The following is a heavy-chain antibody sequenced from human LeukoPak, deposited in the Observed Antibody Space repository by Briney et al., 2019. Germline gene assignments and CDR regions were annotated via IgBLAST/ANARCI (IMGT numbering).Heavy chain of an antibody. V-gene: IGHV1-2*02. Sequence: GASVKVSCKASGYTFTGYYMHWVRQAPGQGLEWMGWINPNSGGTNYAKKFQGRVTMTRDTSISTAYMELSRLRSDDTAVYYCARDLQSNYMDVWGKGTTVTVSS. CDR3: ARDLQSNYMDV. CDR1: GYTFTGYY. CDR2: INPNSGGT. J-gene: IGHJ6*03. D-gene: IGHD6-19*01.